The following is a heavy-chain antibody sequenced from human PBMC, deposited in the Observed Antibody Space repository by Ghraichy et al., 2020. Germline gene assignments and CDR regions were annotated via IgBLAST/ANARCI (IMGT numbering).Heavy chain of an antibody. J-gene: IGHJ6*02. CDR1: GFTFSSCY. V-gene: IGHV3-21*01. CDR3: TRDASLPGYSYGRPLYGMDV. D-gene: IGHD5-18*01. Sequence: GESLRLSCAASGFTFSSCYMNWVRQAPGKGLEWVSSIGGSGRYRYYADSLKGRFAISRDNAKNSLYLQVNSLSAEDAAVYYCTRDASLPGYSYGRPLYGMDVWGQGTTVTVTS. CDR2: IGGSGRYR.